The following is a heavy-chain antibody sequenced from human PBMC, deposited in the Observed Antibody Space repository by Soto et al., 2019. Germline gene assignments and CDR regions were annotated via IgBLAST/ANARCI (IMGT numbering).Heavy chain of an antibody. V-gene: IGHV5-51*01. J-gene: IGHJ3*02. CDR1: GYSFTSYW. D-gene: IGHD3-22*01. Sequence: PVESLKISCKGAGYSFTSYWIGWLRQMPGKGLEWMGIIYPGDSDTRYSPSFQGQVTISADKSISTAYLQWSSLKASDTAMYYCARPPYDSSGYGAFDIWGQGTMVTVSS. CDR2: IYPGDSDT. CDR3: ARPPYDSSGYGAFDI.